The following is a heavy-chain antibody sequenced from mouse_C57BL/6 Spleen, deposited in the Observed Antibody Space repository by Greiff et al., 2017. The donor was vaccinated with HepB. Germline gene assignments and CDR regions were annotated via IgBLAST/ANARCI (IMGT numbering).Heavy chain of an antibody. CDR2: INPSNGGT. CDR3: ARDDYYGGAWFAY. Sequence: VQLQQPGTELVKPGASVKLSCKASGYTFTSYWMHWVKQRPGQGLEWIGNINPSNGGTNYNEKFKSKATLTVDKSSSTAYMQLSSLTSEDSAVYDWARDDYYGGAWFAYWGQGTLVTVSA. J-gene: IGHJ3*01. D-gene: IGHD1-1*01. CDR1: GYTFTSYW. V-gene: IGHV1-53*01.